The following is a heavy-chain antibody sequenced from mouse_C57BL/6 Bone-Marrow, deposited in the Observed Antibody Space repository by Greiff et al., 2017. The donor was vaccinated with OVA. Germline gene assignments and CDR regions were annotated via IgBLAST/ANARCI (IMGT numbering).Heavy chain of an antibody. CDR2: IDPSDSYT. CDR1: GYTFTSYW. D-gene: IGHD1-1*01. V-gene: IGHV1-59*01. CDR3: ARWGLRTVVAPCDY. Sequence: VKLQQPGAELVRPGTSVKLSCKASGYTFTSYWMHWVKQRPGQGLEWIGVIDPSDSYTNYNQKFKGKATLTVDTSSSTAYMQLSSLTSEDSAVYYCARWGLRTVVAPCDYWGQGTTLTVSS. J-gene: IGHJ2*01.